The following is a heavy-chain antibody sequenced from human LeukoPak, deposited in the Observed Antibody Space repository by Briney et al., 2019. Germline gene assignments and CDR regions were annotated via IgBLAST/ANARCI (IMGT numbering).Heavy chain of an antibody. V-gene: IGHV4-59*01. J-gene: IGHJ3*02. CDR1: GGSISSYY. D-gene: IGHD3-16*02. Sequence: KPSETLSLTCTVSGGSISSYYWSWIRQPPGKGLGWIGYIYYSGSTNYNPSLKSRVTISVDTSKNQFSLKLSSVTAADTAVYYCARGLGELSLYDAFDIWGQGTMVTVSS. CDR2: IYYSGST. CDR3: ARGLGELSLYDAFDI.